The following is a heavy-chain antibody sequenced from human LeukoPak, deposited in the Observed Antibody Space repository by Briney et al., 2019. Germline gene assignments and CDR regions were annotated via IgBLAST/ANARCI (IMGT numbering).Heavy chain of an antibody. CDR1: GYTFTSYD. Sequence: ASVKVSCKASGYTFTSYDINWVRQATGQGLEWMGWMNPNSGNTGYAQKFQGRVTMTRNTSISTAYMELSSLRSEDTAVYYCARGLRYFDWETANYHYYMDVWGKGTTVTVSS. D-gene: IGHD3-9*01. CDR3: ARGLRYFDWETANYHYYMDV. J-gene: IGHJ6*03. V-gene: IGHV1-8*01. CDR2: MNPNSGNT.